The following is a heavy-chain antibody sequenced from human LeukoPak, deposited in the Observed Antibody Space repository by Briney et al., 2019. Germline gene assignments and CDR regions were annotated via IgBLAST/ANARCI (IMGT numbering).Heavy chain of an antibody. D-gene: IGHD2-8*01. V-gene: IGHV1-2*06. CDR2: IKPNSGDT. CDR3: ARRVQTTGVFDY. J-gene: IGHJ4*02. Sequence: GASVKVSCNASGYTFTDYYMHWVRQAPGQGLEWMGRIKPNSGDTNYAQKFQGRVTLTRDTSINTAYMELSRLKSDGTAVYYCARRVQTTGVFDYWGQGALVTVSS. CDR1: GYTFTDYY.